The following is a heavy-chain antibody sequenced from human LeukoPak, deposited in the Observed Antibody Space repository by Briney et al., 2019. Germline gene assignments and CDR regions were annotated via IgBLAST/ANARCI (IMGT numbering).Heavy chain of an antibody. CDR1: GGSISSYY. CDR3: AIYDPGAFDI. CDR2: IYYSGRT. D-gene: IGHD3-16*01. J-gene: IGHJ3*02. V-gene: IGHV4-59*12. Sequence: PSETLSLTCTVCGGSISSYYWSWGRQPPGKGLEGGGYIYYSGRTHYNPSLKSRVTISADTSKNHFSLTLSSVTAADTAVYYCAIYDPGAFDIWGQRTMVTVSS.